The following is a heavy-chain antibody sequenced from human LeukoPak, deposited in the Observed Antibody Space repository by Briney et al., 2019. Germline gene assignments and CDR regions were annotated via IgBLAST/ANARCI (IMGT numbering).Heavy chain of an antibody. CDR1: GYTFTSYG. CDR3: ARDMKYDNGDSDDYFDY. V-gene: IGHV1-18*01. J-gene: IGHJ4*02. CDR2: ISAYNGNT. D-gene: IGHD4-17*01. Sequence: GASVKVSCKASGYTFTSYGISWVRQAPGQELEWMGWISAYNGNTNYAQKLQGRVTMTTDTSTSTAYMELRSLRSDDTAVYYCARDMKYDNGDSDDYFDYWGQGTLVTVSS.